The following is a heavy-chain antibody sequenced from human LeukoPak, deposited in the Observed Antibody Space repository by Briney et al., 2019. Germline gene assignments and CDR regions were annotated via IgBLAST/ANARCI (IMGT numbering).Heavy chain of an antibody. J-gene: IGHJ4*02. CDR3: TTDPHSVGATDYGGFDY. D-gene: IGHD1-26*01. CDR1: GFTFSNAW. Sequence: GGSLRLSCAASGFTFSNAWMSWVRQAPGKGLEWVGRIKSKTDGGTTDYAAPVKGRFTISRDDSKNTLYLQMNSLKTEDTAVYYCTTDPHSVGATDYGGFDYWGQGTLVTVSS. V-gene: IGHV3-15*01. CDR2: IKSKTDGGTT.